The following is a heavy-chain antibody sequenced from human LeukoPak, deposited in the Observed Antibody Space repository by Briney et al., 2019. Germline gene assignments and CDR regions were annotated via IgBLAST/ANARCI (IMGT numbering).Heavy chain of an antibody. D-gene: IGHD1-26*01. Sequence: GGSLRLSCAASGFTFSRYWMSWVRQAPGKGLEWVATIKQDGSEIYYVDSVKGRFITSRDNAQNSLYLQMNSLRDEDTAVYFCASMWEGGYWGQGTLVTVSS. J-gene: IGHJ4*02. CDR1: GFTFSRYW. CDR2: IKQDGSEI. V-gene: IGHV3-7*01. CDR3: ASMWEGGY.